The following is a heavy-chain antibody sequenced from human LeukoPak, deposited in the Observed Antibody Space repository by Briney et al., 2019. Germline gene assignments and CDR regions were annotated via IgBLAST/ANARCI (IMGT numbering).Heavy chain of an antibody. CDR2: ISSDGSVI. V-gene: IGHV3-30*01. D-gene: IGHD6-6*01. Sequence: QAGGSLRLSCAASGFTFSNYAIHWVRQVPGRGLEWVALISSDGSVIYDADSVKGRFAISRDNSKNTLYLQINSLRPEDTAVNYCARDGPEYSSTSGYHYGMDVWGQGTTVTVSS. CDR3: ARDGPEYSSTSGYHYGMDV. J-gene: IGHJ6*02. CDR1: GFTFSNYA.